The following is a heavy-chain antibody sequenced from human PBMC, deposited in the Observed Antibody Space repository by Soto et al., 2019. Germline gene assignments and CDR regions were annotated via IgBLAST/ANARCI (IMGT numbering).Heavy chain of an antibody. CDR3: TSVDTAMVDYYYYGMDV. Sequence: PGESLKISCKGSGYSFTSYWISWVRQMPGKGLEWMGRIDPSDSYTNYSPSFQGHVTISADKSISTAYLQWSSLKASDTAMYYCTSVDTAMVDYYYYGMDVWGQGTTVAVSS. J-gene: IGHJ6*02. V-gene: IGHV5-10-1*01. CDR2: IDPSDSYT. D-gene: IGHD5-18*01. CDR1: GYSFTSYW.